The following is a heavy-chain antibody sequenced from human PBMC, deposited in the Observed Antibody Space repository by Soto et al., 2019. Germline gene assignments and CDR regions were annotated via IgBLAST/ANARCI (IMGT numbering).Heavy chain of an antibody. CDR2: IYYSGST. D-gene: IGHD2-8*01. CDR3: ARLVWAAKGYYGMDV. Sequence: PSETLSLTCTVSGGSISSSSYYWGWIRQPPGKGLEWIGSIYYSGSTYYNPSLKSRVTISVDTSKNQFSLKLSSVTAADTAVYYCARLVWAAKGYYGMDVWGQGTTVTVSS. J-gene: IGHJ6*02. CDR1: GGSISSSSYY. V-gene: IGHV4-39*01.